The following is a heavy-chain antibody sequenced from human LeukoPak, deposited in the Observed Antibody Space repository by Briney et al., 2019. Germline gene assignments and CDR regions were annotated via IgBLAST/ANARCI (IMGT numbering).Heavy chain of an antibody. CDR1: GYSFTSYW. Sequence: GESLKISCKGSGYSFTSYWIAWVRQMPGKGLEWMGRIDPSDSYTNYNPSFQGHVTISADKSISTAYLQWSSLKASDTAMYYCARHLRQQLVQEYYYYGMDVWGQGTTVTVSS. J-gene: IGHJ6*02. CDR3: ARHLRQQLVQEYYYYGMDV. D-gene: IGHD6-13*01. V-gene: IGHV5-10-1*01. CDR2: IDPSDSYT.